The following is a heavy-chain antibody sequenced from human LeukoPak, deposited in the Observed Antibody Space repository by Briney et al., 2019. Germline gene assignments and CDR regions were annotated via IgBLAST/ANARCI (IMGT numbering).Heavy chain of an antibody. Sequence: GGSLRLSCAASGFTFSSYAMNWVRQAPGKGLEWVSAISDTGGSTYYADSVKGRFTISRDTFKSTLSLQMNSLRAEDTAIYYCAKGQGGLGDYWGQGTLVTVSS. CDR1: GFTFSSYA. J-gene: IGHJ4*02. V-gene: IGHV3-23*01. D-gene: IGHD1-26*01. CDR3: AKGQGGLGDY. CDR2: ISDTGGST.